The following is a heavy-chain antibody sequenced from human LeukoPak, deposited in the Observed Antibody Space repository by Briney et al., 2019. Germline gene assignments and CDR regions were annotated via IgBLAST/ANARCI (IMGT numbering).Heavy chain of an antibody. CDR1: GFSFSSYD. CDR3: ARGSYDRSGSASDY. Sequence: GSLRLSCAASGFSFSSYDAHWVRQAPGKGLEWVALISKGENNKYYADSVKGRFTISRDNSKNTLYVQMNSLRAEDTAMYYCARGSYDRSGSASDYWGQGTLVTVSS. CDR2: ISKGENNK. V-gene: IGHV3-30*04. J-gene: IGHJ4*02. D-gene: IGHD3-22*01.